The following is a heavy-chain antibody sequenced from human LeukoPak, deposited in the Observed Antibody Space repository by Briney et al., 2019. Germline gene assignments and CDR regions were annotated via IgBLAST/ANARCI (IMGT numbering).Heavy chain of an antibody. V-gene: IGHV1-18*01. CDR2: ISAYNGNT. Sequence: ASVKVSCSASGYTFTSYGISWVRQARGQGLEGMGWISAYNGNTNYAQKLHGRVTMTTDTSTRTAYMELRSLRSDDTAVYYCARDYYDRSNNAFDIWGQGTMVTVSS. CDR3: ARDYYDRSNNAFDI. CDR1: GYTFTSYG. J-gene: IGHJ3*02. D-gene: IGHD3-22*01.